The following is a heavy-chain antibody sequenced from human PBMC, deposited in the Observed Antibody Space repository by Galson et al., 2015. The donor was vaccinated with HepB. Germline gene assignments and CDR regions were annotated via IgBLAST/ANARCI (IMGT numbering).Heavy chain of an antibody. CDR3: AREDYYDSSGYPDY. Sequence: SVKVSCKASGSTFTGYYMHWVRQAPGQGLEWMGWINPNSGGTNYAQKFQGRVTMTRDTSISTAYMELSRLRSDDTAVYYCAREDYYDSSGYPDYWGQGTLVTVSS. V-gene: IGHV1-2*02. CDR1: GSTFTGYY. D-gene: IGHD3-22*01. J-gene: IGHJ4*02. CDR2: INPNSGGT.